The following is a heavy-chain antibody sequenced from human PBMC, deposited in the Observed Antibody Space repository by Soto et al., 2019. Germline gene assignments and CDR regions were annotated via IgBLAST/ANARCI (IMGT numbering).Heavy chain of an antibody. CDR2: ISSSSSTI. J-gene: IGHJ3*02. Sequence: GGSLRLSCAASGFTFSSYSMNWVRQAPGKGLEWVSYISSSSSTIYYADSVKGRFTISRDNAKNSLYLQMNSLRDEDTAVYYCARDSEAQWLTSDAFDIWGQGTMVTVSS. CDR3: ARDSEAQWLTSDAFDI. D-gene: IGHD6-19*01. CDR1: GFTFSSYS. V-gene: IGHV3-48*02.